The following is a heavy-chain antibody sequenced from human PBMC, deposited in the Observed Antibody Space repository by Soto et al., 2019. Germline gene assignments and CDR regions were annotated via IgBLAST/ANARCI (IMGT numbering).Heavy chain of an antibody. CDR2: IYYSGST. CDR1: GGSISSSSYY. Sequence: QLQLPESGPGLVKPSETLSLTCTVSGGSISSSSYYWGWISQPPGKGLEWIGSIYYSGSTYYNPSLKSRVTISVDTSKNQFSLKLSSVTAADTAVYYCAREGTNILDYWGQGTLFTVSS. D-gene: IGHD2-2*01. V-gene: IGHV4-39*02. CDR3: AREGTNILDY. J-gene: IGHJ4*02.